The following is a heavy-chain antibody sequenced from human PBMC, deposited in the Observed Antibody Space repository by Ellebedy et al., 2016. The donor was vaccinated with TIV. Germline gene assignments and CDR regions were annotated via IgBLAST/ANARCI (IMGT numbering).Heavy chain of an antibody. Sequence: GESLKISCAASGFSFRSSWMSWVRQAPGKGLEWVANIYQAGSDEYYVDSVKGRFTISSDNDNKALFLQMNSLRVEDTAVYYCARRGSYGDYAVQINSWFDRWGQGTLVTVSS. D-gene: IGHD4-17*01. V-gene: IGHV3-7*01. CDR1: GFSFRSSW. J-gene: IGHJ5*02. CDR3: ARRGSYGDYAVQINSWFDR. CDR2: IYQAGSDE.